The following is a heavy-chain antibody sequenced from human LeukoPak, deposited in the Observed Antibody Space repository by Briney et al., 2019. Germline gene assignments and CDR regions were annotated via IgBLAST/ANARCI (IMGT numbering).Heavy chain of an antibody. CDR1: GFTFDDYG. V-gene: IGHV3-20*04. Sequence: PGGSLRLSCAASGFTFDDYGMSWVRQAPGKGLEWVSGINWNGGSTGYADSVEGRFTISRDNAKNSLYLQMNSLRAEDTALYYCARVGATSYYFDYWGQGTLVTVSS. D-gene: IGHD1-26*01. CDR3: ARVGATSYYFDY. CDR2: INWNGGST. J-gene: IGHJ4*02.